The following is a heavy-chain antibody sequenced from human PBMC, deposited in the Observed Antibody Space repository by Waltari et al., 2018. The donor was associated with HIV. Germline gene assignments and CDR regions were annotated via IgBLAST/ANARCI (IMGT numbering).Heavy chain of an antibody. D-gene: IGHD6-6*01. V-gene: IGHV1-2*02. CDR1: GYTFTGYY. Sequence: QVQLVQSGAEVKKPGASVQVSCEASGYTFTGYYMHWVRQAPGQGLEWMGWINPNSGGTNYAQKFQGRVTMTRDTSISTAYMELSRLRSDDTAVYYCAREYSSSSRTGDYWGQGTLVTVSS. J-gene: IGHJ4*02. CDR2: INPNSGGT. CDR3: AREYSSSSRTGDY.